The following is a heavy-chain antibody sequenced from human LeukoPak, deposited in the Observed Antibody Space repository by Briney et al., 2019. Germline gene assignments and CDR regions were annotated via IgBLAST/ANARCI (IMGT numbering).Heavy chain of an antibody. D-gene: IGHD1-1*01. V-gene: IGHV3-7*01. CDR1: GFTFSSYW. CDR2: IKQDGSEK. Sequence: GGSLRLSCAASGFTFSSYWMSWVRQAPGKGLEWVANIKQDGSEKYYVDSVKGRFTISRDNAKNSMYLQMNSLRAEDTALYYGAREELEPGQYHYYYYMDVRGKGTTVTVSS. J-gene: IGHJ6*03. CDR3: AREELEPGQYHYYYYMDV.